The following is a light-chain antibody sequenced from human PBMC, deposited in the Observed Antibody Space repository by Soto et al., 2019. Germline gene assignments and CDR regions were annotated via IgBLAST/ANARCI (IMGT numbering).Light chain of an antibody. V-gene: IGKV3-20*01. CDR1: QSVSSSY. Sequence: EIVLTQSPGTLSLSPGERATLSCRASQSVSSSYLAWYQQKPGQAPRLLILGASSRATGIPDRFSGSGSGTDFTLTISRLEPEDFAVYYCHQYGSSPPMYTFGQGTKLEIK. J-gene: IGKJ2*01. CDR2: GAS. CDR3: HQYGSSPPMYT.